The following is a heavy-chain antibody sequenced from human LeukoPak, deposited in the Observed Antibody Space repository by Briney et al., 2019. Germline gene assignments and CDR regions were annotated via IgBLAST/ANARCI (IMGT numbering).Heavy chain of an antibody. V-gene: IGHV3-23*01. J-gene: IGHJ4*02. D-gene: IGHD3-3*01. CDR2: ISGSSGST. CDR3: AKDRAEYFFRSDY. Sequence: GGSLSLFCAASGFTFSSYAMSWVRQAPGKGLEWVSAISGSSGSTYYADSVKGRFTISRDNSKNTLYLQMNSLRAEDTAVYYCAKDRAEYFFRSDYWGQGTLVTVSS. CDR1: GFTFSSYA.